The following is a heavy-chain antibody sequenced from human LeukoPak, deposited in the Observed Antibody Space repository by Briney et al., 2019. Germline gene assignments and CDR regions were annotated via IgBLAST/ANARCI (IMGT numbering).Heavy chain of an antibody. CDR3: AGDRATSYFDY. CDR2: IWYDGSNK. CDR1: GFTFSSYA. Sequence: GGSLRLSCAASGFTFSSYAMHWVRQAPGKGLEWVAFIWYDGSNKYYTDSVKGRFTISRDNSKNTPYLQMNSLRAEDTAVYYCAGDRATSYFDYWGQGALVTISS. V-gene: IGHV3-33*08. D-gene: IGHD1-26*01. J-gene: IGHJ4*02.